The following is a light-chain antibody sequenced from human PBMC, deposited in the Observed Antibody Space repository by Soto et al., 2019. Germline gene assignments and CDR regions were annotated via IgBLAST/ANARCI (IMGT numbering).Light chain of an antibody. CDR2: GAS. Sequence: EIVLTQSPGTLSLSPGKRATLSCRASQSISSSYLAWYQQRPGQAPRLLIYGASSRATGIPDRFSGSGSGTEFTLTISRLEPEDFAVYYCQQYGSSSWTCGQGTKVDIK. CDR3: QQYGSSSWT. CDR1: QSISSSY. V-gene: IGKV3-20*01. J-gene: IGKJ1*01.